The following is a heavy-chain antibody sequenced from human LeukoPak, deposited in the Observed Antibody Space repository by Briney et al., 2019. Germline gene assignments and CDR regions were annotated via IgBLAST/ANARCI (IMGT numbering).Heavy chain of an antibody. CDR1: GFTFSSYA. CDR2: ISGSGGRT. Sequence: GGSLRLFCAASGFTFSSYAMRWVRQAPGKGLEWVSAISGSGGRTYYADSVKGRFTIYRDNSKNTLYLQMNSLRAEDTAVYYCAKHGGYYYDALDIWGQGTMVTVSS. V-gene: IGHV3-23*01. CDR3: AKHGGYYYDALDI. D-gene: IGHD3-22*01. J-gene: IGHJ3*02.